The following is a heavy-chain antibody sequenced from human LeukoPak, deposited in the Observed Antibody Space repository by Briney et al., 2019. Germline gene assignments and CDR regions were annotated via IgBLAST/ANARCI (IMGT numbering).Heavy chain of an antibody. CDR2: ISGSGGRT. Sequence: GGSLRLSCAASGITFSSYAMSWVRQAPGKGLEWVSAISGSGGRTYYAESVKGRFTISRDNNENTLYLQMNSLRAEDTAVYYCAKAAQVAGRPNLGGHFDYWGQGTLVTVSS. CDR3: AKAAQVAGRPNLGGHFDY. J-gene: IGHJ4*02. CDR1: GITFSSYA. D-gene: IGHD6-6*01. V-gene: IGHV3-23*01.